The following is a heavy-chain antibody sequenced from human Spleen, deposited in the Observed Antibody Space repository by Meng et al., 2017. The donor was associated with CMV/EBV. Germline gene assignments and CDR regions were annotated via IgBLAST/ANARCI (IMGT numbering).Heavy chain of an antibody. Sequence: AETLSLTCAVYGGSFIGYYGSCIRQPPGKGLEWIGEINHSGSTNYNPSLKSRVTISVDTSKNQFSLKLSSVTAADTAVYYCARGAPRLDLWSRGTLVTVSS. J-gene: IGHJ2*01. V-gene: IGHV4-34*01. CDR3: ARGAPRLDL. CDR1: GGSFIGYY. CDR2: INHSGST.